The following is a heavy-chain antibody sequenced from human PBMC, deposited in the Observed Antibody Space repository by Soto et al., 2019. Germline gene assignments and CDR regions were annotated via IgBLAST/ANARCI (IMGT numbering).Heavy chain of an antibody. CDR3: AKDDRLEQQLAL. CDR2: ISYDGSNK. CDR1: GFTFSSYG. Sequence: QVQLVESGGGVVQPGRSLRLSCAASGFTFSSYGMHWVRQAPGKGLEWVAVISYDGSNKYYADSVKGRFTISRDNSKNTLYLQMNSLRAEDTAVYYCAKDDRLEQQLALWGQGTLVTVSS. V-gene: IGHV3-30*18. J-gene: IGHJ4*02. D-gene: IGHD6-13*01.